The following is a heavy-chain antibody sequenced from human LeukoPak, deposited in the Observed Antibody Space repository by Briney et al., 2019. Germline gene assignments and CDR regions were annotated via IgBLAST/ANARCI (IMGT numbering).Heavy chain of an antibody. D-gene: IGHD1-26*01. Sequence: GGSLRLSCAASEFTFDDYGMSWVRQAPGKGLEGVSGINWNGGSTDYADSVKGRFTISRDNAKNSLYLQMNSLRAEDTALYYCARSRRLPGSSDAFDIWGQGTMVTVSS. CDR3: ARSRRLPGSSDAFDI. CDR1: EFTFDDYG. V-gene: IGHV3-20*04. CDR2: INWNGGST. J-gene: IGHJ3*02.